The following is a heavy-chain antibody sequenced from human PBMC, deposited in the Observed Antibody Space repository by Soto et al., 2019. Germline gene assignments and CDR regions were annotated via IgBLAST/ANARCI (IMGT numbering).Heavy chain of an antibody. CDR2: INAANGDT. V-gene: IGHV1-3*01. D-gene: IGHD6-13*01. J-gene: IGHJ5*02. CDR3: VRRHVSATGIDWFDP. Sequence: ASVKVSCKASGYTFTSYGIHWVRQAPGQRLEWMGWINAANGDTKYSPKFQGRVTITRDTTASTAYMELSSLRSEDTAVYYCVRRHVSATGIDWFDPWGQGTLVTV. CDR1: GYTFTSYG.